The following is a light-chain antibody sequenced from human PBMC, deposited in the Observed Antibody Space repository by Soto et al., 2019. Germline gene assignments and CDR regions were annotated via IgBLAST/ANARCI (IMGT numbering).Light chain of an antibody. J-gene: IGLJ1*01. CDR3: SSYTSSRDYV. Sequence: QSALTQPASVSGSPGQSITISCTGTSSDVGGYNYVSWYQQQSGKAPKLMIHEVSNRPSGVSNRFSGSKSGNTASLTISGLQAEDEADYYCSSYTSSRDYVFGIGTKLTVL. V-gene: IGLV2-14*01. CDR1: SSDVGGYNY. CDR2: EVS.